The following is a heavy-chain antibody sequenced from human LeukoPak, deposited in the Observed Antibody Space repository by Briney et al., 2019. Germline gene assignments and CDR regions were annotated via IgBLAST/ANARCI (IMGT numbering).Heavy chain of an antibody. Sequence: TLSLTCTVSGGSISSGDYCWSWIRQPPGKGLEWIGYIYYSGSTYYNPSLKSRVTISVDTSKNQFSLKLSSVTAADTAVYYCARDRLFGRTDAFDIWGQGTMVTVSS. CDR2: IYYSGST. CDR1: GGSISSGDYC. CDR3: ARDRLFGRTDAFDI. V-gene: IGHV4-30-4*08. J-gene: IGHJ3*02. D-gene: IGHD3-3*01.